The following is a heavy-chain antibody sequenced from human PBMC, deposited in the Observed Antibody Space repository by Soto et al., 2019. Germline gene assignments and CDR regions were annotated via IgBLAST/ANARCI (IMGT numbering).Heavy chain of an antibody. D-gene: IGHD6-6*01. CDR1: GGTFSSYA. Sequence: GASVKVSCKASGGTFSSYAISWVRQAPGQGLEWMGGIIPIFGTPSYAQKFQGRVTITADESTSTAYMELSSLRSEETAVYYCAREYRSSSGRFDNWGQGTLVTVSS. CDR3: AREYRSSSGRFDN. V-gene: IGHV1-69*13. CDR2: IIPIFGTP. J-gene: IGHJ4*02.